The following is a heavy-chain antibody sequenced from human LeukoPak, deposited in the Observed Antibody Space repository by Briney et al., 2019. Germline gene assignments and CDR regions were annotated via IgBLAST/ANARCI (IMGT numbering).Heavy chain of an antibody. Sequence: ASVKVSCKASGYSFTGYYMHWVRQAPGQGPEWMGWISAYNGNTNYAQKLQGRVTMTTDTSTSTAYMELRSLRSDDTAVYYCARGGVYSNLFDYWGQGTLVTVSS. CDR2: ISAYNGNT. V-gene: IGHV1-18*04. D-gene: IGHD4-11*01. J-gene: IGHJ4*02. CDR3: ARGGVYSNLFDY. CDR1: GYSFTGYY.